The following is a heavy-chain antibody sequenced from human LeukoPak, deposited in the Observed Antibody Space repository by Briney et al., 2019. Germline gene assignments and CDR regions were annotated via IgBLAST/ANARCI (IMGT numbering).Heavy chain of an antibody. CDR1: GGTFSSYA. CDR3: ATEWELRAGAFDI. Sequence: ASVKVSCKASGGTFSSYAISWVRQAPGQGLEWMGGIIPIFGTANYAQKFQGRVTMTRDMSTSTVYMELRSLRSDDTAVYYCATEWELRAGAFDIWGQGTMVTVSS. CDR2: IIPIFGTA. D-gene: IGHD1-26*01. V-gene: IGHV1-69*05. J-gene: IGHJ3*02.